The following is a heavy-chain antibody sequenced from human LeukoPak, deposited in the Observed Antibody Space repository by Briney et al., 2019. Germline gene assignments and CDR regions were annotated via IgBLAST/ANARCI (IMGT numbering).Heavy chain of an antibody. CDR3: ARVTDCGGDCYDD. V-gene: IGHV1-69*01. Sequence: ASVKVSCKASGGTFSSYAISWVRQAPGQGLEWVGGIIPIFGTANYAQKFQGRVTITADESTSTAYMELSSLRSEDTAVYYCARVTDCGGDCYDDWGQGTLVTVFS. D-gene: IGHD2-21*01. CDR2: IIPIFGTA. J-gene: IGHJ4*02. CDR1: GGTFSSYA.